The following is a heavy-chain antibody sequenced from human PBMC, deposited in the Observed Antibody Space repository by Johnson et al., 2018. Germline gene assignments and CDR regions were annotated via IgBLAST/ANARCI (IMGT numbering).Heavy chain of an antibody. CDR2: IIPIFGTA. CDR3: AGDENAVVVPAAIPRCGAVDI. CDR1: GGTFSSYA. Sequence: QVQLVQSGAEVKKPGSSVKVSCKASGGTFSSYAISWVRQAPGQGLEWMGGIIPIFGTANYAQKFQGRVTITADESTSPAYMELSSLRSEATAVYYCAGDENAVVVPAAIPRCGAVDIWGQGSMVTVSS. J-gene: IGHJ3*02. D-gene: IGHD2-2*01. V-gene: IGHV1-69*12.